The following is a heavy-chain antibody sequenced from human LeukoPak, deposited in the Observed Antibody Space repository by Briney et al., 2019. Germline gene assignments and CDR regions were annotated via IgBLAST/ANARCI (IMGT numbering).Heavy chain of an antibody. D-gene: IGHD6-19*01. J-gene: IGHJ4*02. CDR1: GYTFGDYA. V-gene: IGHV3-49*03. Sequence: GGSLRLSCTASGYTFGDYAMSWFRQAPGKGLEWVGFIRSKAYGGTTEYAASVKGRFTISRDDSKSIAYLQMNSLKTEDTAVYYCTREWGSGSTFDYWGQGTLVTVSS. CDR3: TREWGSGSTFDY. CDR2: IRSKAYGGTT.